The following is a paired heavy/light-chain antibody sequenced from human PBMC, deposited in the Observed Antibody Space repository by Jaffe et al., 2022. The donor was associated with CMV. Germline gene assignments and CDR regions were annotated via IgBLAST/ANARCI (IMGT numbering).Heavy chain of an antibody. CDR2: LYTSGST. V-gene: IGHV4-4*08. CDR3: ARRALMHCGGDCRLGY. J-gene: IGHJ4*02. D-gene: IGHD2-21*02. Sequence: QVQLQESGPGLVKPSETLSLTCTVSGGSISGYYWSWIRQPPGKGLEWIGDLYTSGSTNYNPSLKSRLTISVDTSENHFSLRLNSVTAADTAVYYCARRALMHCGGDCRLGYWGQGTLVTVSS. CDR1: GGSISGYY.
Light chain of an antibody. CDR3: GTWDSSLSFYV. CDR1: GSNIRSNY. J-gene: IGLJ1*01. V-gene: IGLV1-51*02. CDR2: ENN. Sequence: QSVLTQPPSVSAAPGQKVTISCSGSGSNIRSNYVSWYQQVPGTAPKLLIYENNKRPSGIPDRFSGSKSGTSAALGITGLQTGDEAHYYCGTWDSSLSFYVFGTGTSVTVL.